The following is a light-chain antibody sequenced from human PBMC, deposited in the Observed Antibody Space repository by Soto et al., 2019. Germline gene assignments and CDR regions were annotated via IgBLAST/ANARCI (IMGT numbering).Light chain of an antibody. CDR2: KVS. V-gene: IGKV2-30*01. CDR1: QSLVYSDGNIY. Sequence: DVVLTQSPLSLPVTLGQPASISCRSTQSLVYSDGNIYLNWFQQRPGQSPRRIIYKVSNRDSGVPDRFSGSGSGTDFSLKISRVEAEDVGVYYCMQGTHWPPITFGQGTRLEIK. J-gene: IGKJ5*01. CDR3: MQGTHWPPIT.